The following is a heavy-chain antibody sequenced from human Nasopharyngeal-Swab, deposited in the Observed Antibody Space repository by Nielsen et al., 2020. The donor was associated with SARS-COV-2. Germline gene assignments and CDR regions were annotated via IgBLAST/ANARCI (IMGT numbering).Heavy chain of an antibody. CDR1: GYTFTGYY. D-gene: IGHD1-26*01. CDR2: INPNSGGT. J-gene: IGHJ3*02. V-gene: IGHV1-2*02. CDR3: ARESGSSSDAFDI. Sequence: GGSLRLSCKASGYTFTGYYMHWVRQAPGQGLEWMGWINPNSGGTNYAQKFQGRVTMTRDTSISTAYMELSRLRSDDTAVYYCARESGSSSDAFDIWGQGTMVTVSS.